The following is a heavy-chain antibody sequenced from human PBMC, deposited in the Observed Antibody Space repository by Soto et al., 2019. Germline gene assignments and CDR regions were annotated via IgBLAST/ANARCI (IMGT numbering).Heavy chain of an antibody. CDR1: GYTFTGYY. J-gene: IGHJ6*02. Sequence: ASVKVSCKASGYTFTGYYMHWVRQAPGQGLEWMGWINPNSGGTNYAQKFQGRVTMTRDTSISTAYMELSRLRSDGTAVYYCARVIGTLYDFWSGYYTGPYYGMDVWGQGTTVTVSS. V-gene: IGHV1-2*02. CDR3: ARVIGTLYDFWSGYYTGPYYGMDV. D-gene: IGHD3-3*01. CDR2: INPNSGGT.